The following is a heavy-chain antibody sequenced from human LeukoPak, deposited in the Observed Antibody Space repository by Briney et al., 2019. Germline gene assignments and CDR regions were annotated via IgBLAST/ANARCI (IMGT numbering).Heavy chain of an antibody. CDR1: GYTFTGYY. D-gene: IGHD2-15*01. CDR2: INPNTGGT. J-gene: IGHJ4*02. V-gene: IGHV1-2*02. CDR3: ARSLVVVAVSYDY. Sequence: ASVKVSCKASGYTFTGYYLHWVRQAPGQGLEWMGWINPNTGGTNYAQKFQGRVTMTRDTSISTAYMELTRLGSDDTAVYYCARSLVVVAVSYDYWGQGTLVTVSS.